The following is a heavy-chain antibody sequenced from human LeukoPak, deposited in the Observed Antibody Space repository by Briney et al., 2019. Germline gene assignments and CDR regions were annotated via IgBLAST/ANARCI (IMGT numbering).Heavy chain of an antibody. CDR1: GYTFTGYY. J-gene: IGHJ4*02. V-gene: IGHV1-2*04. CDR3: ARGDTATPDY. D-gene: IGHD5-18*01. Sequence: ASVTVSCEASGYTFTGYYMHWVRQAPGQGLEWMGWINPNSGGTNYAQKFQGWVTMTRDTSISTAYMELSRLRSDDTAVYYCARGDTATPDYWGQGTLVTVSS. CDR2: INPNSGGT.